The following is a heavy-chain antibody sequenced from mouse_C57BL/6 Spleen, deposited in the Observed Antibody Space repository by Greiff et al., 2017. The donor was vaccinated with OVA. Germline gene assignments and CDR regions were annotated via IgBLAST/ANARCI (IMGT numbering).Heavy chain of an antibody. CDR2: IYPGSGST. J-gene: IGHJ1*03. D-gene: IGHD1-1*01. Sequence: QVQLQQPGAELVKPGASVKMSCKASGYTFTSYWITWVKQRPGQGLEWIGDIYPGSGSTNYNEKFKSKATLTVDTSSSTAYMQLSSLTSEDSAVYYWAGITTVVGDWYVDVWGTGTTVTVSS. CDR1: GYTFTSYW. V-gene: IGHV1-55*01. CDR3: AGITTVVGDWYVDV.